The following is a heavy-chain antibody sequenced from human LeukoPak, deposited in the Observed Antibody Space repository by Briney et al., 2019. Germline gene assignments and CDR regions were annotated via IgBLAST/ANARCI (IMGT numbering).Heavy chain of an antibody. CDR3: TRVTMVRGVIKYYYYGMDV. CDR1: GFTFSGSA. D-gene: IGHD3-10*01. Sequence: GGSLRLSCAASGFTFSGSAMHWVRQASGKGLEWVGRIRSKANSYATAYAASVKGRFTISRDDSKNTAYLQMNSLKTEDTAVYYCTRVTMVRGVIKYYYYGMDVWGQGTTVTVSS. CDR2: IRSKANSYAT. J-gene: IGHJ6*02. V-gene: IGHV3-73*01.